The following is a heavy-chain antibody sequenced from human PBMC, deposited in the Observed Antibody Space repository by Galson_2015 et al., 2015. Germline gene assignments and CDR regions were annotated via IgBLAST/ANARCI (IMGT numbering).Heavy chain of an antibody. J-gene: IGHJ4*02. Sequence: SLRLSCAASGFTFSRFWMSWVRQAPGKGLEWVATMRSDGSEKYYVDSVKGRFTISRDNGKNSLYLQMNSLRAEDTAAYYCTRDEIAAGEDWGQGTLVTVSS. CDR1: GFTFSRFW. V-gene: IGHV3-7*01. CDR2: MRSDGSEK. CDR3: TRDEIAAGED. D-gene: IGHD6-13*01.